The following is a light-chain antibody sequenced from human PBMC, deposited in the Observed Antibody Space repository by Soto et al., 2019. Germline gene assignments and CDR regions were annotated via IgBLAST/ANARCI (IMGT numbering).Light chain of an antibody. V-gene: IGKV3-20*01. J-gene: IGKJ1*01. CDR2: GAS. CDR1: QSVSNNY. Sequence: EIVVTQSPGTLSLSPWDRATLSCRTSQSVSNNYLAWYQQKPGQAPRLLIYGASSRATGIPDRFSGSGSGTDFALSISRLEPEDFAVYYCQQYSSLWPFAQGTKVDIK. CDR3: QQYSSLWP.